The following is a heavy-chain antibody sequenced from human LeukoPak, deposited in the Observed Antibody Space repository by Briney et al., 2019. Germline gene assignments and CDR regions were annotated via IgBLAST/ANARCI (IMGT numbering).Heavy chain of an antibody. CDR1: GYTFTGYY. V-gene: IGHV1-2*02. Sequence: GASVKVSCKASGYTFTGYYMHWVRQAPGQGLEWMGWINPNSGGTNYAQKFQGRVTMTRDTSISTAYMELSRLRSDDTAVYYCARKRITMVRGAPGDLYFQHWGQGTLVTVSS. D-gene: IGHD3-10*01. J-gene: IGHJ1*01. CDR3: ARKRITMVRGAPGDLYFQH. CDR2: INPNSGGT.